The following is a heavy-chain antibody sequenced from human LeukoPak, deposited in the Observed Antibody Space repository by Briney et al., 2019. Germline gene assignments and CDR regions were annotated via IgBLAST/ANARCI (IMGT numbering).Heavy chain of an antibody. V-gene: IGHV3-23*01. J-gene: IGHJ3*02. CDR3: AKFRAQRVWTGNAFDI. D-gene: IGHD3/OR15-3a*01. CDR1: GFTFSSYA. CDR2: ISGSGGST. Sequence: GGSLRLSCAASGFTFSSYAMSWVRQAPGKGLEWVSAISGSGGSTYYADSVKGRFTISRDNSKNTLYLQMNSLRAEDTAVYYCAKFRAQRVWTGNAFDIWGQGTMVTVSS.